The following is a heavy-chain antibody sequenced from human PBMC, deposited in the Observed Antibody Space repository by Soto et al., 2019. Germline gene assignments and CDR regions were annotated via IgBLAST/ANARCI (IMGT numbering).Heavy chain of an antibody. J-gene: IGHJ5*02. CDR2: ISYDENNK. V-gene: IGHV3-30-3*01. D-gene: IGHD5-18*01. Sequence: QVQLVESGGGVVQPGRSLRLSCAASGFTFRSYHMHWVRQAPGKGLEWVARISYDENNKYYTDSVKGRFTISRDNSKNTLYLQMNSLRDEDTAVYYCARAMDAAMASKDNWFDPWGQGTLVTVSS. CDR1: GFTFRSYH. CDR3: ARAMDAAMASKDNWFDP.